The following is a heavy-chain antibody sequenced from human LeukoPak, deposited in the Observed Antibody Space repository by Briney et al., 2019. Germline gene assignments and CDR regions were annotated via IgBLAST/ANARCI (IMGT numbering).Heavy chain of an antibody. CDR2: IPYDGSET. J-gene: IGHJ4*02. D-gene: IGHD6-19*01. Sequence: GGSLRLSCAASGFTFTNYGMHWVRQAPGKGLEWVAFIPYDGSETYYADCVKGRFTISRDNSKNTLYVQMDSLRAEDTAVYYCAKDNSGPDYWGQGTLVTVSS. CDR3: AKDNSGPDY. CDR1: GFTFTNYG. V-gene: IGHV3-30*02.